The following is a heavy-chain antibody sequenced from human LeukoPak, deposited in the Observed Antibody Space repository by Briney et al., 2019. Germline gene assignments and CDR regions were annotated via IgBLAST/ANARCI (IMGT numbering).Heavy chain of an antibody. CDR1: VFTFSDFY. CDR2: ISGSSSYT. D-gene: IGHD6-13*01. J-gene: IGHJ4*02. V-gene: IGHV3-11*06. Sequence: GGSLRLSCVPSVFTFSDFYMNWIRQAPGTGREWVSYISGSSSYTDYVDSVKGRFTISRDSSKKSLYLQMNSLRAEDTDGYYCAGESSSRLIIDYLGQGTLVTVSS. CDR3: AGESSSRLIIDY.